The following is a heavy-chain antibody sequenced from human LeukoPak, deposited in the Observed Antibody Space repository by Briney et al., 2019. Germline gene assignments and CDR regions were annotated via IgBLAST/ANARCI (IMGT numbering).Heavy chain of an antibody. V-gene: IGHV3-21*01. CDR3: ARDFRTYYYDSSGPFDY. CDR2: INPTSTSI. D-gene: IGHD3-22*01. CDR1: GFTFSDFS. J-gene: IGHJ4*02. Sequence: PGGSLRLSCAASGFTFSDFSINWVRQAPGKGLEWVSSINPTSTSIYYADAVKGRFTISRDNAKNSLYLQMNSLRAEDTAVYYCARDFRTYYYDSSGPFDYWGQGTLVTVSS.